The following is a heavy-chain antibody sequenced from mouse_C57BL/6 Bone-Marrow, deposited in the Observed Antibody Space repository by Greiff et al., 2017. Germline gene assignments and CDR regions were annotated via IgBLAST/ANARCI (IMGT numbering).Heavy chain of an antibody. Sequence: VQLKQSGPELVKPGASVKMSCKASGYTFTDYNMHWVKQSHGKSLEWIGYITPNNGGTSYNQKFKGKGTLTVNKSSSTAYVELRSLTSEDAAVYYCARVGRRREGDYAMDYWGQGTSVTVSS. CDR3: ARVGRRREGDYAMDY. CDR2: ITPNNGGT. V-gene: IGHV1-22*01. D-gene: IGHD3-3*01. CDR1: GYTFTDYN. J-gene: IGHJ4*01.